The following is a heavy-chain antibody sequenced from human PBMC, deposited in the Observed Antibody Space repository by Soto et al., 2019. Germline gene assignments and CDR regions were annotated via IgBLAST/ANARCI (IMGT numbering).Heavy chain of an antibody. J-gene: IGHJ5*02. CDR1: GFTFSSYG. CDR3: ARDSHPVEARWFDP. Sequence: QVQLVESGGGVVQPGRSLRLSCAASGFTFSSYGMHWVRQAPGKGLEWVAVIWYDGSNKYYADSVKGRFTISRDNSKNTLYLHMNSLRAEDTAVYYCARDSHPVEARWFDPWGQGTLVTVSS. CDR2: IWYDGSNK. V-gene: IGHV3-33*01.